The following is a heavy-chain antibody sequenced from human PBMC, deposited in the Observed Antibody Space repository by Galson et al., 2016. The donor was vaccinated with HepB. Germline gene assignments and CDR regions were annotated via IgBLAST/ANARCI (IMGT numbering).Heavy chain of an antibody. CDR1: ADTFITSF. V-gene: IGHV1-46*01. CDR3: AREYCGTSNCTKWFDP. Sequence: SVKVSCKASADTFITSFFHWVRQAPGQGLEWMGLITANGAWMAYAPNLQGRVTMTSDTSTDTVYMELSSLRFEDTAVYYCAREYCGTSNCTKWFDPWGQGSLVTVSS. D-gene: IGHD2-21*01. CDR2: ITANGAWM. J-gene: IGHJ5*02.